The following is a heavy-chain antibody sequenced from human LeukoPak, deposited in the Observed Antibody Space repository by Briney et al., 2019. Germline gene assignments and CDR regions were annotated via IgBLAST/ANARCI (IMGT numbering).Heavy chain of an antibody. D-gene: IGHD2-21*02. CDR1: GFTFSTFW. V-gene: IGHV3-48*02. CDR2: ISGSGSTI. J-gene: IGHJ4*02. Sequence: GGPLRLSCAASGFTFSTFWMTWVRQAPGKGLEWVSYISGSGSTIYYADSVEGRFTISRDNAKNSLYLQMNSLRDEDTAIYYCARSPYFCGGDCFHFDFWGQGTLVTVSS. CDR3: ARSPYFCGGDCFHFDF.